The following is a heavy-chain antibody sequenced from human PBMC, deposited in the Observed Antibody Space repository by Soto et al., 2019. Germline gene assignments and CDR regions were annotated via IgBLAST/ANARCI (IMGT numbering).Heavy chain of an antibody. CDR2: IIPIFGTA. D-gene: IGHD6-13*01. V-gene: IGHV1-69*01. CDR1: GGTFSSYA. Sequence: QVQLVQSGAEVKKPGSSVKVSCKASGGTFSSYAISWVRQAPGQGLEWMGGIIPIFGTANYAQKFQGRVTITADESTSTAYMELSSLRSEDTAVYYCAQTDEYSSSWDDAFDIWGQETKATVSS. CDR3: AQTDEYSSSWDDAFDI. J-gene: IGHJ3*02.